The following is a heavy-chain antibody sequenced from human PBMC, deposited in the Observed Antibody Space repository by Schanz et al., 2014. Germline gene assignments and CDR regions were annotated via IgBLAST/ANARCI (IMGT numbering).Heavy chain of an antibody. V-gene: IGHV4-59*08. D-gene: IGHD1-26*01. CDR1: GGSISTYY. CDR3: ARLGSPHCATSDCHHDWFGP. J-gene: IGHJ5*02. CDR2: IYYTGTT. Sequence: QVQLQESGPGVVKPSETLSLTCTVSGGSISTYYWSWIRQSPGKGLEWIGYIYYTGTTNYNPSLKRRLPITADPSKTKSSLSRISGTAADTAVYYCARLGSPHCATSDCHHDWFGPWGQGTLVTVSS.